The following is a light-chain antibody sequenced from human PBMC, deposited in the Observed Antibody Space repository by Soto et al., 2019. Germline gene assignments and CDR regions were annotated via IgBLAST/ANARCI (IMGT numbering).Light chain of an antibody. CDR1: QSVRTD. CDR2: AAS. V-gene: IGKV3-11*01. CDR3: QQRSNWPPIT. Sequence: EIVMTQSPATLSVSPGERATLSCRASQSVRTDLAWYQQKPGQPPRLLIYAASTRATGVPARFSGSGSGTDFTLTISSLEPEDFAVYYCQQRSNWPPITFGQGTKVDIK. J-gene: IGKJ1*01.